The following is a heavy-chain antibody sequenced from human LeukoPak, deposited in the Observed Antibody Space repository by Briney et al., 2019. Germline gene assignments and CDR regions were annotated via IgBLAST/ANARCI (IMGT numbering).Heavy chain of an antibody. CDR2: ISWNSGSI. Sequence: GGSLRLSCAASGFTFDDYAMHWVRQAPGKGLEWVSGISWNSGSIGYADSVKGRFTISRDNAKNSLYLQMNSLRAEDTALYYCAKVGYYGSGSYSYFDYWGQGTLVTVSS. J-gene: IGHJ4*02. V-gene: IGHV3-9*01. D-gene: IGHD3-10*01. CDR1: GFTFDDYA. CDR3: AKVGYYGSGSYSYFDY.